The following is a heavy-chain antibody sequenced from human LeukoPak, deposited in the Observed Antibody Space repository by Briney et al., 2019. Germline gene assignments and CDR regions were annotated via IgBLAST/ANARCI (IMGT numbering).Heavy chain of an antibody. CDR3: ARSKSWYSTDTVDI. Sequence: GGSLRLSCAASGFTFSSHWTHWVRHAPGKGLVWVSRINGDGSNTTYADSVKGRFTISRDNAKNTLYLQMNSLRAEDTAVYHYARSKSWYSTDTVDIWGQGTMVTVSS. D-gene: IGHD2-15*01. CDR1: GFTFSSHW. J-gene: IGHJ3*02. V-gene: IGHV3-74*03. CDR2: INGDGSNT.